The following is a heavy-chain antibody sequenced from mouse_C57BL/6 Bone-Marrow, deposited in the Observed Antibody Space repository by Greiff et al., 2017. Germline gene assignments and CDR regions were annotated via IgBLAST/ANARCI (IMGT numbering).Heavy chain of an antibody. J-gene: IGHJ2*01. CDR2: IHPNSGST. CDR1: GYTFTSYW. Sequence: QVQLQQPGAELVKPGASVKLSCKASGYTFTSYWMHWVKQRPGQGLEWIGMIHPNSGSTNYNEKFKSKATLTVDKSSSTAYMQLSSLTSEDSAVYYCARVPNWDGICDYWGQDTTLTVSS. V-gene: IGHV1-64*01. CDR3: ARVPNWDGICDY. D-gene: IGHD4-1*02.